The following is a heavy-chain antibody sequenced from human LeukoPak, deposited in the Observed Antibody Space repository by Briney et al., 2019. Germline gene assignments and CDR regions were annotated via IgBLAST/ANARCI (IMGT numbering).Heavy chain of an antibody. CDR2: IYTTGST. CDR1: GASISSYS. CDR3: ARRSPGSSWYFDY. J-gene: IGHJ4*02. D-gene: IGHD6-13*01. V-gene: IGHV4-4*09. Sequence: SETLSLTCSVSGASISSYSWSWTRQPPGKGLEWIGYIYTTGSTDYNPSLKSRVTMSADTSKNQFSLKLSSATAADTAVYYCARRSPGSSWYFDYWGQGTLVTVSS.